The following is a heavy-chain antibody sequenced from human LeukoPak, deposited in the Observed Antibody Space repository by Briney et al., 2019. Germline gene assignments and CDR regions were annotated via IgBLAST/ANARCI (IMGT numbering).Heavy chain of an antibody. J-gene: IGHJ5*02. Sequence: GGSLRLSCAASGFTFNTYSMNWVRQAPGKGLEWVSYITSRGDTIYYADSVKGRFTISRDNDKKSLYLQMNSLRAEDTAVYYCARVLGGVGWFDPWGQGTLVTVSS. D-gene: IGHD3-10*01. CDR1: GFTFNTYS. CDR3: ARVLGGVGWFDP. CDR2: ITSRGDTI. V-gene: IGHV3-48*01.